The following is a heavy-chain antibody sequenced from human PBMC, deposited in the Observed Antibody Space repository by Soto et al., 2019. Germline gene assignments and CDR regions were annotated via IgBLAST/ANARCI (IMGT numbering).Heavy chain of an antibody. J-gene: IGHJ5*02. CDR2: INHTGGT. V-gene: IGHV4-34*02. CDR1: GGSVNGYY. CDR3: ATRITVFGLLIPPFDP. Sequence: QVHLQQWGAGLLKPSETLSLTCAVYGGSVNGYYWNWIRQPPGKGLEWIGEINHTGGTHYNPSLKIRVTMSVATSKNQYSLRLSSVTAADTAIYYCATRITVFGLLIPPFDPWGQRTQVTVSS. D-gene: IGHD3-3*01.